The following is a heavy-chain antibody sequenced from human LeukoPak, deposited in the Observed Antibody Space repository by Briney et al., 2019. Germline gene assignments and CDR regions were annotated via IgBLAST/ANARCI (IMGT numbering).Heavy chain of an antibody. V-gene: IGHV3-21*01. Sequence: GGSLRLSCAASGFTFSSYSMNWVRQAPGKGLEWVSSISSSSSYIYYAESVKGRFTISRDNAKNSLYLQMNSLRAEDTAVYYCARDEPYDYWGQGTLVTVSS. J-gene: IGHJ4*02. CDR1: GFTFSSYS. CDR3: ARDEPYDY. CDR2: ISSSSSYI.